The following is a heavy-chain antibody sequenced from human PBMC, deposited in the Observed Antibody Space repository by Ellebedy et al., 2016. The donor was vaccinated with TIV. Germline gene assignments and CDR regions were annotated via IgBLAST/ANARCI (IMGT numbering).Heavy chain of an antibody. V-gene: IGHV4-30-2*01. CDR3: ASAVLSNYYYYGMDI. CDR2: AYHGGST. D-gene: IGHD3-16*01. Sequence: SETLSLTCTVSGGSVSSGGHSWTWIRQAPGTGLEWIGYAYHGGSTYFNPSLNSRVSISVDSSKNQFSLRLTSVTTADTAIYYCASAVLSNYYYYGMDIWGQGTTVIVS. J-gene: IGHJ6*02. CDR1: GGSVSSGGHS.